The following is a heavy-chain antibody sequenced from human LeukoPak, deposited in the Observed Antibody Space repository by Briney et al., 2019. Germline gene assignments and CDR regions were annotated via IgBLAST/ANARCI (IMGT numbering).Heavy chain of an antibody. CDR1: GYTFTSYG. CDR3: ARDLFPGVVVVPAAGGFDP. J-gene: IGHJ5*02. Sequence: GASVKVSCKASGYTFTSYGISWVRQAPGQGLEWMGWISAYNGNTNYAQKLQGRVTMTTDTSTSTAYMELRSLRSDDTAVYYCARDLFPGVVVVPAAGGFDPWGQGTLVTVSS. CDR2: ISAYNGNT. V-gene: IGHV1-18*01. D-gene: IGHD2-2*01.